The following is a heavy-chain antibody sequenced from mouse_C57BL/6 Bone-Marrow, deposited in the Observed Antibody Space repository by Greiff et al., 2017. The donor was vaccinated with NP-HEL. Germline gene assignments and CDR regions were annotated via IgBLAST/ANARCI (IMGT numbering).Heavy chain of an antibody. J-gene: IGHJ1*03. D-gene: IGHD2-3*01. CDR3: GRSPHDGYYWYIDV. CDR2: IHPNSGST. Sequence: QVQLKQPGAELVKPGASVKLSCKASGYTFTSYWMHWVKQRPGQGLGWIGMIHPNSGSTNYNEKFKSKATLTVVKSSSTAYMQLSSLTSEDSAVYDCGRSPHDGYYWYIDVWGTGTTVTVSS. V-gene: IGHV1-64*01. CDR1: GYTFTSYW.